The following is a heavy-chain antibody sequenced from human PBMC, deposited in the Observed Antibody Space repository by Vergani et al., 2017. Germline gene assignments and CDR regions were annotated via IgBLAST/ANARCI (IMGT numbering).Heavy chain of an antibody. D-gene: IGHD2-21*01. J-gene: IGHJ6*03. V-gene: IGHV4-61*02. CDR2: MYTSGHT. CDR3: ARPSHFINCYSEGPNGPGYYYMDV. Sequence: QVQLQESGPGLLKPSQTLSLTCTVSGASVSRGTYYWTWIRQPAGKKLEWIVRMYTSGHTIYNPSLESRVTMSVDTSKNQFSLQLISVTAADTAVYYCARPSHFINCYSEGPNGPGYYYMDVWGKGTTVTVSS. CDR1: GASVSRGTYY.